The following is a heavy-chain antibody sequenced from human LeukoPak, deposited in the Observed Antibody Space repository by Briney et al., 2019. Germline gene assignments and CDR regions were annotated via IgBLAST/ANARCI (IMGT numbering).Heavy chain of an antibody. Sequence: GGSLRLSCAAPGFTFSSYGMHWVRQAPGKGLEWVAVISYDGSNKYYADSVKGRFTISRDNSKNTLYLQMNSLRAEDTAVYYCAKRRYSGYDYLDYWGQGTLVTVSS. CDR1: GFTFSSYG. CDR3: AKRRYSGYDYLDY. J-gene: IGHJ4*02. CDR2: ISYDGSNK. D-gene: IGHD5-12*01. V-gene: IGHV3-30*18.